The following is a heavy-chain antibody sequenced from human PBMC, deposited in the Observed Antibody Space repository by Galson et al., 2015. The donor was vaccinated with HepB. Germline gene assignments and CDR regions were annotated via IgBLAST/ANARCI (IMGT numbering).Heavy chain of an antibody. CDR2: INHSGST. Sequence: SETLSLTCAVYGESFSGYYWSWIRQPPGKGLEWIGEINHSGSTNYNPSLKSRVTISVDTSKNQFSLKLSSVTAADTAVYYCARWIGYYDSSDYAYNWFDPWGQGTLVTVSS. J-gene: IGHJ5*02. V-gene: IGHV4-34*01. CDR1: GESFSGYY. D-gene: IGHD3-22*01. CDR3: ARWIGYYDSSDYAYNWFDP.